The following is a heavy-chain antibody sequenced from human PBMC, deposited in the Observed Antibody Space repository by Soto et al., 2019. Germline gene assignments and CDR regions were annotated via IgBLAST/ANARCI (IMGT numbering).Heavy chain of an antibody. D-gene: IGHD6-6*01. V-gene: IGHV6-1*01. CDR3: ARALSIAARPDWFDP. CDR1: GDSVSSNSAA. Sequence: PSQTLSLTCAISGDSVSSNSAAWNWIRQSPSGGLEWLGRTYYRSKWYNDYAVSVKSRITINPDTSKNQSSLQLNSVTPEDTAVYYCARALSIAARPDWFDPWGQGTLVTISS. CDR2: TYYRSKWYN. J-gene: IGHJ5*02.